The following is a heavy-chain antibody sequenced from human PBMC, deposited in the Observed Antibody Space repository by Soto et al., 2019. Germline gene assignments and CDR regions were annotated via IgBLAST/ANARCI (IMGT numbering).Heavy chain of an antibody. CDR1: GGTFSSYT. D-gene: IGHD3-3*01. J-gene: IGHJ6*03. V-gene: IGHV1-69*02. Sequence: QVQLVQSGAEVKKPGSSVKVSCKASGGTFSSYTISWVRQAPGQGLEWMGRIIPILGIANYAQKFQGRVTITADKSTSTAYMELSSLRSEDTAVYYCATKSYYDFWSGYPNYYYYMDVWGKGTTVTVSS. CDR2: IIPILGIA. CDR3: ATKSYYDFWSGYPNYYYYMDV.